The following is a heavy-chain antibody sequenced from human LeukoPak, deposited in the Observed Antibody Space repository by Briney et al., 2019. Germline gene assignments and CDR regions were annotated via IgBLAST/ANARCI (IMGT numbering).Heavy chain of an antibody. D-gene: IGHD2-15*01. J-gene: IGHJ4*02. Sequence: GGSLRLSCAASGFTFSDYYMSWIRQAPGKGLEWVANIKQDGSEKYYVDSVEGRFTISRDNAKNSLYLQMNSLRAEDTAVYHCAREWWNYFDYWGQGTLVTVSS. CDR2: IKQDGSEK. V-gene: IGHV3-7*01. CDR1: GFTFSDYY. CDR3: AREWWNYFDY.